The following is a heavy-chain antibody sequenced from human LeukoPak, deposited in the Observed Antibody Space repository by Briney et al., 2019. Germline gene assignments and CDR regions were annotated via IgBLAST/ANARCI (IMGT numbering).Heavy chain of an antibody. J-gene: IGHJ4*02. CDR1: GFTFSSYS. V-gene: IGHV3-48*04. D-gene: IGHD6-19*01. Sequence: GGSLRLSCAASGFTFSSYSMNGVRQAPGKGLEWVSYISSGSTIYDADSVKGRFTISRDNAKNSLYLQMNSLRAEDTAVYYCARESIAVAGAPFDYWGQGTLVTVSS. CDR2: ISSGSTI. CDR3: ARESIAVAGAPFDY.